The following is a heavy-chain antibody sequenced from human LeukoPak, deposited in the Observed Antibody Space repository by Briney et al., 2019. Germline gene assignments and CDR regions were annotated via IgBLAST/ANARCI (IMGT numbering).Heavy chain of an antibody. J-gene: IGHJ3*02. CDR2: ISPSGAST. CDR1: GYTFTSYY. Sequence: ASVKVSCKASGYTFTSYYMHGVRQAPGQGLEWMGIISPSGASTTYAQNFQGRVTMTRDMSTSTVYMELRSLRSDDTAVYYCARERGSSGLYGAFDIWGQGTMVTVSS. V-gene: IGHV1-46*01. CDR3: ARERGSSGLYGAFDI. D-gene: IGHD3-22*01.